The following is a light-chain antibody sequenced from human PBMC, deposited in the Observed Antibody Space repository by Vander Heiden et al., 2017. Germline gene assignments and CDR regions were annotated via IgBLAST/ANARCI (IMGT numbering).Light chain of an antibody. J-gene: IGKJ1*01. V-gene: IGKV3-11*01. CDR3: QNRCNWGWT. CDR1: QSVSSY. Sequence: DIVLTQSPATLSLSPGEKATLSCRASQSVSSYLAWYQQRPGQPPRLRIYDASNRADGIPARFSASGSGTDFTRTISSLEPEDFAVYYCQNRCNWGWTFGQGTKVEIK. CDR2: DAS.